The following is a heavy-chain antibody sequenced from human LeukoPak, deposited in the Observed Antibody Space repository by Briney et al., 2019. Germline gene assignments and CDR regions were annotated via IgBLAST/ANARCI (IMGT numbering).Heavy chain of an antibody. CDR2: ISGSGGST. CDR1: GFTFSSYA. D-gene: IGHD2-21*02. Sequence: PGGSLRLSCAASGFTFSSYAMSWVRQAPGKGLEWVSAISGSGGSTYYADSVKGRFTISRDNAKNSLYLQMDSLRAEDTAVCYCARGSYFCGGDCYTAEFFQHWGQGTLVTVSS. V-gene: IGHV3-23*01. CDR3: ARGSYFCGGDCYTAEFFQH. J-gene: IGHJ1*01.